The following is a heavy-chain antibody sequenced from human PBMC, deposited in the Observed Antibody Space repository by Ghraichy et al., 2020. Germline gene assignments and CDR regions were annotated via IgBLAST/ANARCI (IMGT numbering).Heavy chain of an antibody. Sequence: SETLSLTCSVSGDSIISSSYYWDWIRQPPGKGLEWIGSIYYSGTTYYSPPLKTRATVSIDTSKNQFSLRLTSVTATDTAVYYCARRAGGYKYFYGLEVWGQGTTVIVSS. V-gene: IGHV4-39*01. J-gene: IGHJ6*02. CDR3: ARRAGGYKYFYGLEV. CDR1: GDSIISSSYY. CDR2: IYYSGTT. D-gene: IGHD5-12*01.